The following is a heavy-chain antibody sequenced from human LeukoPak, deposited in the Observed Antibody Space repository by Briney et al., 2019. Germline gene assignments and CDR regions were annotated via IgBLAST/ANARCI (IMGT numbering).Heavy chain of an antibody. CDR2: ISYDGSNK. J-gene: IGHJ6*02. V-gene: IGHV3-30*18. Sequence: GGSLRLSCAASGFTFSSYGMDWVSQAAGKGMEWEAVISYDGSNKKYADSVKGRLTIDRDKCKNKLYLQMNSLTAEDTAVYYCAKSNPTNYDFWSGYYTGYYGMDVWGQGTTVTVSS. D-gene: IGHD3-3*01. CDR1: GFTFSSYG. CDR3: AKSNPTNYDFWSGYYTGYYGMDV.